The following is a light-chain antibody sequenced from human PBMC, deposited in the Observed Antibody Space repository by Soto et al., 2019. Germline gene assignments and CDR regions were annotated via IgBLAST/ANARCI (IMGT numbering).Light chain of an antibody. CDR2: AAS. CDR1: QIIRTY. V-gene: IGKV1-39*01. Sequence: DIQMTQSPTSLSASVGDRVTITCRASQIIRTYLHWFQQKPGKAPKLLISAASNLQSGVPLRFSGSGSGTEFTLTISSLQPEDVATYYCQQSYTTPWTFGQGTEVESK. J-gene: IGKJ1*01. CDR3: QQSYTTPWT.